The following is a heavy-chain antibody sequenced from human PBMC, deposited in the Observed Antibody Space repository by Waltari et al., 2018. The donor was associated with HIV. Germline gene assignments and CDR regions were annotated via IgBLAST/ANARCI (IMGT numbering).Heavy chain of an antibody. CDR3: ARVLYDYVWGSYRYTSNWFDP. J-gene: IGHJ5*02. CDR2: IYYSGST. CDR1: GGSISSSSYY. V-gene: IGHV4-39*07. D-gene: IGHD3-16*02. Sequence: QLQLQESGPGLVKPSETLSLTCTVSGGSISSSSYYWGWIRPPPGKGLAWIGSIYYSGSTYYNPSLKSRVTISVDTSKNQFSLKLSSVTAADTAVYYCARVLYDYVWGSYRYTSNWFDPWGQGTLVTVSS.